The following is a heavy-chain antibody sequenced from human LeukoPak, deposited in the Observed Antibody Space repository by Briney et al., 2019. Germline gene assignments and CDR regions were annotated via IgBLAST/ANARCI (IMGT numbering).Heavy chain of an antibody. CDR1: GFIVSSNY. CDR3: ARASQWLAFDN. CDR2: IYSGGST. D-gene: IGHD6-19*01. Sequence: GGSLRLSCAASGFIVSSNYMSWVRQAPGKGLEWVSIIYSGGSTYYADSVKGRFTISRDNSKNTLYLQMNSLRAEDTAVYFCARASQWLAFDNWGQGTLVTVSS. V-gene: IGHV3-53*01. J-gene: IGHJ4*02.